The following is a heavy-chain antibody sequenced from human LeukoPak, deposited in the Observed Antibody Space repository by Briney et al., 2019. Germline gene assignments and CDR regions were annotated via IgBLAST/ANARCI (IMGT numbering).Heavy chain of an antibody. Sequence: GXRXAXXXGVGWGXGXRVSADSTDYADSVNGRFTTSTDNSSNILYLQMNSLRADDTAVYYCAKGHYHWNLARNWFDPWGQGTLVTVSS. J-gene: IGHJ5*02. CDR3: AKGHYHWNLARNWFDP. CDR2: XRVSADST. V-gene: IGHV3-23*01. D-gene: IGHD1-7*01.